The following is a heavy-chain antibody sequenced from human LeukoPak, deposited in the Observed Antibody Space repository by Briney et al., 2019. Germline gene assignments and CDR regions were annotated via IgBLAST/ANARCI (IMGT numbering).Heavy chain of an antibody. CDR2: ISYDGGNK. Sequence: GGSLRLSCAASGFTFSSYGMHWVRQAPGKGLEWVAVISYDGGNKYYADSVKGRFTISRDNSKNTLYLQMNSLRAEDTAVYYCARDGEGYDFWSGYPLFDYWGQGTLVTVSS. D-gene: IGHD3-3*01. J-gene: IGHJ4*02. CDR3: ARDGEGYDFWSGYPLFDY. CDR1: GFTFSSYG. V-gene: IGHV3-30*03.